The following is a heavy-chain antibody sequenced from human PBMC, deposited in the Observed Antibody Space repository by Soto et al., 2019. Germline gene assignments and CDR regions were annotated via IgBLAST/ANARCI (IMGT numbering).Heavy chain of an antibody. CDR3: ARDPLWGTALVLWYFDL. V-gene: IGHV3-30-3*01. CDR1: GFTFSTYA. CDR2: ISYDGSNR. D-gene: IGHD5-18*01. Sequence: GGSLRLSCAASGFTFSTYAMHWVRQAPGKGLEWVAVISYDGSNRYYADSVKGRFTISRDNSKNTLYLQMNSLRAEDTAVYYCARDPLWGTALVLWYFDLWGRGTLVTVSS. J-gene: IGHJ2*01.